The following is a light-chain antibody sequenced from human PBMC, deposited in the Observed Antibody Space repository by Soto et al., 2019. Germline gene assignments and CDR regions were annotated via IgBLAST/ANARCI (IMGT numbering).Light chain of an antibody. Sequence: EIVLTQSPATLSLSPGERATLSCRASQSVSSYLAWYQQKPGQAPRLLIYGASTRATGIPARFSGSGSGTEFTLTISSLQSEDFAVYYCQQYNNWPLFGQGTQLEIK. J-gene: IGKJ5*01. CDR2: GAS. CDR1: QSVSSY. CDR3: QQYNNWPL. V-gene: IGKV3D-15*01.